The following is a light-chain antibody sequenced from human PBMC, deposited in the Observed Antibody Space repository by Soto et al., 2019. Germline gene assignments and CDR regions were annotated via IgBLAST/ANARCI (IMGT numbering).Light chain of an antibody. CDR3: QSYDSSLSAHV. CDR2: GNS. CDR1: SSNFGAGYD. Sequence: QSALTQPPSVSGAPGQRVTISCTGSSSNFGAGYDVHWYQQLPGTAPKLLIYGNSNRTSGVPDRFSGSKSGTSASLAITGLQAEDEADYYCQSYDSSLSAHVFGTGTKVTVL. V-gene: IGLV1-40*01. J-gene: IGLJ1*01.